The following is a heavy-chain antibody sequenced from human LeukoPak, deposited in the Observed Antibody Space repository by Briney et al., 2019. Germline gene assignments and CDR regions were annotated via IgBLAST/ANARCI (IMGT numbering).Heavy chain of an antibody. CDR1: GFTFSSYA. J-gene: IGHJ5*02. CDR2: ISSNGGST. CDR3: ARDRGSSWYRGWFDP. D-gene: IGHD6-13*01. Sequence: GSLRLSCAASGFTFSSYAMHWVRQAAGEGLEYVSAISSNGGSTYYANSVKGRFTISRDNSKNTLYLQMGSLRAEDMAVYYCARDRGSSWYRGWFDPWGQGTLVTVSS. V-gene: IGHV3-64*01.